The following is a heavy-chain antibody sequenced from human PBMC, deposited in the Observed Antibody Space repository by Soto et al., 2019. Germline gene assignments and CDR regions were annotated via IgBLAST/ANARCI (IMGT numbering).Heavy chain of an antibody. Sequence: GESLKISCKGSGYSFTSYWISWVRQMPGKGLEWMGRIDPSDSYTNYSPSFQGHVTISADKSISTAYLQWSSLKASDTAMYYCARLPHYYDSSGYPNWFDPWGQGTLVT. CDR1: GYSFTSYW. J-gene: IGHJ5*02. CDR2: IDPSDSYT. V-gene: IGHV5-10-1*01. CDR3: ARLPHYYDSSGYPNWFDP. D-gene: IGHD3-22*01.